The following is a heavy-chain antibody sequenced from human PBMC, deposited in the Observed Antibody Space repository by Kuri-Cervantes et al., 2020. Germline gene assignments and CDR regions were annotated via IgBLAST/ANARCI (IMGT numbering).Heavy chain of an antibody. CDR1: GFTFSSYG. D-gene: IGHD2-15*01. CDR2: ISYDGSNK. CDR3: ANLGGYCSGGTYYVAFDI. J-gene: IGHJ3*02. Sequence: GGSLRLSCEASGFTFSSYGMHWVRQAPGKGLGGVVVISYDGSNKYYADSVKGRFTISRDNSKNTLYLQMNSLRAEDTAVYYCANLGGYCSGGTYYVAFDIWGQGTMVTVSS. V-gene: IGHV3-30*18.